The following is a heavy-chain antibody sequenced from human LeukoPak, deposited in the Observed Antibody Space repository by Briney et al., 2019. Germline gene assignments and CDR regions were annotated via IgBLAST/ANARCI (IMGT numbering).Heavy chain of an antibody. CDR3: AKSNGYGLVDI. Sequence: SETLSLTCTVSGYSISSGYYWGWIRRPPGKGLEWIGSNYHSGRTFYNPSLKSRVTISVDTCKNHFSLKLTSVNATDTAVYYCAKSNGYGLVDIWGQGTMVAVSS. CDR1: GYSISSGYY. D-gene: IGHD3-10*01. J-gene: IGHJ3*02. CDR2: NYHSGRT. V-gene: IGHV4-38-2*02.